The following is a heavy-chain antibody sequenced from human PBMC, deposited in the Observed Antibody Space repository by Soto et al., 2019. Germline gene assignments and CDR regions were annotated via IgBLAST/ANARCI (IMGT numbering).Heavy chain of an antibody. J-gene: IGHJ6*02. CDR3: ARELGYYGSGKVYGMDV. V-gene: IGHV3-48*03. Sequence: HPGGSLRLSCAASGFTFSSYEMNWVRQAPGKGLGWVSYISSSGSTIYYADSVKGRFTISRDNAKNSLYLQMNSLRAEDTAVYYCARELGYYGSGKVYGMDVWGQGTTVTVSS. CDR2: ISSSGSTI. D-gene: IGHD3-10*01. CDR1: GFTFSSYE.